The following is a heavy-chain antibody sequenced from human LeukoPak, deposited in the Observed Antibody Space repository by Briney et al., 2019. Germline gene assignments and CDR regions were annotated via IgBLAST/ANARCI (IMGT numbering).Heavy chain of an antibody. CDR1: GFTFSSYG. Sequence: PGGSLRLSCAASGFTFSSYGMHWVRQAPGKGLEWVAVISYDGSNKYYADSVKGRFTISRDNSKNTLSLQLNSLRPEDTALYYCAKHFCTGLDCSLFDSWGQGTLVTVSS. V-gene: IGHV3-30*18. CDR3: AKHFCTGLDCSLFDS. J-gene: IGHJ4*02. D-gene: IGHD3/OR15-3a*01. CDR2: ISYDGSNK.